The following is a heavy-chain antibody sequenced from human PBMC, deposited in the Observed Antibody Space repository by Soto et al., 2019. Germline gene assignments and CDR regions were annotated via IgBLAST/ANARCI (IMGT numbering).Heavy chain of an antibody. D-gene: IGHD2-8*01. J-gene: IGHJ6*02. CDR3: AKNGHPPYYYYGMDV. V-gene: IGHV1-69*02. CDR2: IIPILGIA. Sequence: RASVKVSCKASGGTFSSYTISWVRQAPGQGLEWMGRIIPILGIANYAQKFQGRVTITADKSTSTAYMELSSLRSDDTAVYYCAKNGHPPYYYYGMDVWGQGTTVTVSS. CDR1: GGTFSSYT.